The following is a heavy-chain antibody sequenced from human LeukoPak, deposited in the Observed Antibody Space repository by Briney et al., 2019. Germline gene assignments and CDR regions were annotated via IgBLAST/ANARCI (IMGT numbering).Heavy chain of an antibody. J-gene: IGHJ1*01. Sequence: SETLSLTCTVSGGSISSYYWSWIRQPPWKGLEWIGYIYYSGSTNYNPSLKSRVTISVDTSKNQFSLKLSSVTAADTAVYYCARVAAAGVEYFQHWGQGILVTVSS. V-gene: IGHV4-59*01. D-gene: IGHD6-13*01. CDR2: IYYSGST. CDR1: GGSISSYY. CDR3: ARVAAAGVEYFQH.